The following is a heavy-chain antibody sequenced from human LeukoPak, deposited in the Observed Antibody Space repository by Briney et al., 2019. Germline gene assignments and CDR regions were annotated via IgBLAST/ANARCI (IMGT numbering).Heavy chain of an antibody. J-gene: IGHJ4*02. CDR3: TTARGSYASGHY. D-gene: IGHD1-26*01. CDR1: GFTFKNAW. Sequence: TGGSLRLSCAASGFTFKNAWMNWVRQAPGKGLEWVGHIKTKTDGGTTDYAAPVKGRFTTSRDDSENTLYLQMNSLKTEDTAMYYCTTARGSYASGHYWGQGTLVTVSS. V-gene: IGHV3-15*07. CDR2: IKTKTDGGTT.